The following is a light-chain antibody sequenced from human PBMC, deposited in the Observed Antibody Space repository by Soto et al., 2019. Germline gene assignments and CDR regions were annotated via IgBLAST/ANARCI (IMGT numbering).Light chain of an antibody. Sequence: EILLTQSPATLSVSPGETATLSCRASQSVSSNLAWYQQRPGQAPRLLISGASTRATGIPARFSGSGSGTDCTLTISGLQSEDFGVYYCQQYYNWPPYTFRQGTQLDIK. CDR3: QQYYNWPPYT. CDR1: QSVSSN. J-gene: IGKJ2*01. CDR2: GAS. V-gene: IGKV3-15*01.